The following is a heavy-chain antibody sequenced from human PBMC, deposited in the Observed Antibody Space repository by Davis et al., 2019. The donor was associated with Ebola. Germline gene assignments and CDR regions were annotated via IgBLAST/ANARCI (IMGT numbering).Heavy chain of an antibody. J-gene: IGHJ4*02. V-gene: IGHV1-69*04. D-gene: IGHD6-6*01. Sequence: SVTVSCKASLGTFSSYAISWVRQAPGQGLEWMGRIIPILGIANYAQKFQGRVTITADKSTSTAYMELSSLRSEDTAVYYCARTGFTYSSSSGLDYWGQGTLVTVSS. CDR3: ARTGFTYSSSSGLDY. CDR2: IIPILGIA. CDR1: LGTFSSYA.